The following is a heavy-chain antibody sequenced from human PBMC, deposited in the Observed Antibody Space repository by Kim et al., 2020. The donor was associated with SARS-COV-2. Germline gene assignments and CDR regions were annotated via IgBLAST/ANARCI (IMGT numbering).Heavy chain of an antibody. Sequence: GGSLRLSCAASGFSVTNKHMSWARQAPGKGLEWVSVIFSGGSTYYADSVKGRFTISRHNSENTLYLQMNSLGAEDTAVYYCSSFIGDVSSANDVWGQGTTVTVSS. D-gene: IGHD2-8*01. J-gene: IGHJ6*01. V-gene: IGHV3-53*04. CDR3: SSFIGDVSSANDV. CDR2: IFSGGST. CDR1: GFSVTNKH.